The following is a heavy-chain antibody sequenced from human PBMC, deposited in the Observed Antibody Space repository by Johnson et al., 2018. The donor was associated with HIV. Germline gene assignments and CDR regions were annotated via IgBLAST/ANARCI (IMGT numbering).Heavy chain of an antibody. J-gene: IGHJ3*02. V-gene: IGHV3-7*01. CDR3: ARDWAAVGRVGGMDAFDI. CDR2: IKQDGSER. D-gene: IGHD6-13*01. CDR1: GFTFSIYW. Sequence: VQLVESGGGLVQPGGSLRLSCAASGFTFSIYWMSWVRQAPGKGLEWVANIKQDGSERYYVDSVKGRFTISRDYAKNSLYLQMNSLRAEDTAVYYCARDWAAVGRVGGMDAFDIWGQGTMVTVSS.